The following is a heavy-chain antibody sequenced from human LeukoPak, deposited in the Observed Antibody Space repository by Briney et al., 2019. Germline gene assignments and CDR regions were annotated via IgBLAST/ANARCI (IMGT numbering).Heavy chain of an antibody. V-gene: IGHV3-7*01. CDR2: IKQDGSEK. CDR1: GFTFSRYW. Sequence: GGSLRLSCAASGFTFSRYWMSWVRQAPGKGLEWVANIKQDGSEKYYVDSVKGRFTISRDNSKNTLYLQMNSLRAEDTAVYYCAREADDAFDIWGQGTMVTVSS. J-gene: IGHJ3*02. CDR3: AREADDAFDI.